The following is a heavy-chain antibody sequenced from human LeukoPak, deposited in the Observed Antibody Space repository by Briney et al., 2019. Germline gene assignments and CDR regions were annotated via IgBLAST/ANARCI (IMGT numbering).Heavy chain of an antibody. J-gene: IGHJ6*03. D-gene: IGHD3-9*01. Sequence: GGSLRLSCAASGFTFSSYGMHWVRQAPRKGLEWVAFIRYDGSNKYYADSVKGRFTISRDNSKNTLYLQMNSLRAEDTAVYYCAKDGSEYDILTGYYGIGDYYYMDVWGKGTTVTVSS. CDR2: IRYDGSNK. CDR1: GFTFSSYG. V-gene: IGHV3-30*02. CDR3: AKDGSEYDILTGYYGIGDYYYMDV.